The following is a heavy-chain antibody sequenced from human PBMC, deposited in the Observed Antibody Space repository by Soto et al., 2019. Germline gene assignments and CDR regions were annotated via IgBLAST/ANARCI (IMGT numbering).Heavy chain of an antibody. Sequence: GGSLRLSCAASGFTFSSYGMHWVRQAPGKGLEWVAVIWYDGSNKYYADSVKGRFTISRDNSKNTLYLQMNSLRAEDTAVYYCARDIVPDCSSTSCNDAFDIWGQGTMVTVSS. D-gene: IGHD2-2*01. V-gene: IGHV3-33*01. CDR2: IWYDGSNK. J-gene: IGHJ3*02. CDR1: GFTFSSYG. CDR3: ARDIVPDCSSTSCNDAFDI.